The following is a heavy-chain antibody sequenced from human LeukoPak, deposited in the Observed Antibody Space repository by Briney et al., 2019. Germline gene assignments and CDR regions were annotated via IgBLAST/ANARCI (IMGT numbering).Heavy chain of an antibody. CDR1: GFTFSSYE. Sequence: PGGSLRLSCAASGFTFSSYEMNWVRQAPGKGLEWVSYISSSGSTIYYADSVKGRFTISRDNAKHSLYLQMNSLRAEDTAVYYCARDRSVDYVWGSYPLDYWGQGTLVTVSS. CDR2: ISSSGSTI. J-gene: IGHJ4*02. V-gene: IGHV3-48*03. D-gene: IGHD3-16*02. CDR3: ARDRSVDYVWGSYPLDY.